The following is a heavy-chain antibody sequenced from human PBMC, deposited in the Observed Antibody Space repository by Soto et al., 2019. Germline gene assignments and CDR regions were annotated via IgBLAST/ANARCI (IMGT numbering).Heavy chain of an antibody. J-gene: IGHJ6*02. CDR2: ISYDGSNK. Sequence: GGSLRLSCAASGFTFSSYGMHWVRQAPGKGLEWVAVISYDGSNKYYADSVKGRFTISRDNSKNTLYLQMNSLRAEDTAVYYCARDSMGAIAARPPYYYYGMDVWGQGTTVTVSS. CDR3: ARDSMGAIAARPPYYYYGMDV. D-gene: IGHD6-6*01. V-gene: IGHV3-30*03. CDR1: GFTFSSYG.